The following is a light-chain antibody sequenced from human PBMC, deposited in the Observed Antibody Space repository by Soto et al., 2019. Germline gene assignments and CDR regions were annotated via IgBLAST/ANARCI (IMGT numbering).Light chain of an antibody. Sequence: DIQMTQSPSTLSASVGDRVTITCRASRSISSWLAWYQQKPGKAPKLLIYDASSLESGVPSRFSGSGSGTEFTLTITSLQPDDFATYYRQQYNTYSRTFGQGTKVDIK. CDR1: RSISSW. J-gene: IGKJ1*01. CDR2: DAS. V-gene: IGKV1-5*01. CDR3: QQYNTYSRT.